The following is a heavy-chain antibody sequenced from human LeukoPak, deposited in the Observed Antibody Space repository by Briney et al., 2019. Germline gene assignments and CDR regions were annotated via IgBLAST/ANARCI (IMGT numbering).Heavy chain of an antibody. D-gene: IGHD6-19*01. CDR2: IYNSGST. V-gene: IGHV4-61*02. CDR3: ARDRLGEFDY. Sequence: SETLSLTCTVSGGSISSGSYYWSWIRQPAGKGLEWIGRIYNSGSTNNSPSLKSRVTMSIDTSKNQFSLKLTSASAADTAVYFCARDRLGEFDYWGQGTLVTVSS. J-gene: IGHJ4*02. CDR1: GGSISSGSYY.